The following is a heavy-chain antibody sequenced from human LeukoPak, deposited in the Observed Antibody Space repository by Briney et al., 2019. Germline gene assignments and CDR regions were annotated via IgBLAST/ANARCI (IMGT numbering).Heavy chain of an antibody. V-gene: IGHV3-9*01. CDR2: ISWNSASV. D-gene: IGHD6-13*01. CDR1: GFTFDDYG. J-gene: IGHJ4*02. Sequence: GGSLRPSCAASGFTFDDYGVHWVRQALGKGLEWVSSISWNSASVGYVDSVKGRFTISRDNAKNSLYLQMNSLRAEDTALYYCAKDYGYSSSWYDYWGQGTLVTVSS. CDR3: AKDYGYSSSWYDY.